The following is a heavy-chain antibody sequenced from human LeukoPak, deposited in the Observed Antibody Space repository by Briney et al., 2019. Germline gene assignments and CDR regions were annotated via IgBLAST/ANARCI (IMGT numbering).Heavy chain of an antibody. J-gene: IGHJ4*02. D-gene: IGHD6-13*01. V-gene: IGHV4-31*11. CDR3: ARGSAAAGTPSIDY. Sequence: SETLSLTCAVSGGSISRGGYYWSWIRQHPGKGLEWIGYIDDSGNTYYNPYLKSRVTISVDTSKTKSSLKLSSVTAEATAVYYCARGSAAAGTPSIDYWGQGTLVTVSS. CDR1: GGSISRGGYY. CDR2: IDDSGNT.